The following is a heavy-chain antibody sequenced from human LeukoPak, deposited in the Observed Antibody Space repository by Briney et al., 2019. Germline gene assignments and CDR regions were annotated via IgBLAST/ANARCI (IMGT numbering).Heavy chain of an antibody. D-gene: IGHD3-22*01. V-gene: IGHV1-46*01. Sequence: ASVKVSCKASGYTFTSYYMQWVRQAPGHGLEWLGIINPSAGSTSYAQKFQGRVTMTRETSTSTVYMELSSLRSEDTAVYYCARDRYDYDSSGYSTHYMDVWGKGTTVTVSS. CDR2: INPSAGST. J-gene: IGHJ6*03. CDR3: ARDRYDYDSSGYSTHYMDV. CDR1: GYTFTSYY.